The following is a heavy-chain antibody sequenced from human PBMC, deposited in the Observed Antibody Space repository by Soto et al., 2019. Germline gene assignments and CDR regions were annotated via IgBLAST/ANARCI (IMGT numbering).Heavy chain of an antibody. CDR2: ISYDGSNK. J-gene: IGHJ3*02. V-gene: IGHV3-30*18. CDR3: AKLAQYTRGWHTLQDAFDI. Sequence: GGSLRLSCAASGFTFSSYGMHWVRQAPGKGLERVAVISYDGSNKYYADSVKGPFTIPRDNSKNTPYLQMNSLRAEDTAMYYGAKLAQYTRGWHTLQDAFDIWGQGTMVTVSS. CDR1: GFTFSSYG. D-gene: IGHD6-19*01.